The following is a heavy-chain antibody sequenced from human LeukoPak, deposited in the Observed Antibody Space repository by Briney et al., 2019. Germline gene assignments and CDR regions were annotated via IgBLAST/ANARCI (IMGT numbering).Heavy chain of an antibody. Sequence: SETLSLTCTVSGGSISSYYWSWIRQPAGKGLEWIGRIYTSGSTNYNPSLKSRVTMSVDTSKNQFSLKLSSVTAADTAVYYCARARDEYSSGYYYFDYWGQGTLVTVSS. CDR3: ARARDEYSSGYYYFDY. D-gene: IGHD3-22*01. CDR2: IYTSGST. J-gene: IGHJ4*02. CDR1: GGSISSYY. V-gene: IGHV4-4*07.